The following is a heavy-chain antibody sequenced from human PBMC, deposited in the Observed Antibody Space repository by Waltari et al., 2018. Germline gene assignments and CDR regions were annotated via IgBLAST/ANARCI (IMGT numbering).Heavy chain of an antibody. J-gene: IGHJ4*02. D-gene: IGHD1-26*01. CDR1: GGSISSSSYY. CDR2: IYYSGST. CDR3: ARQGPWGRFDY. Sequence: QLQLQESGPGLVKPSETLSLTCTVPGGSISSSSYYWGWIRQPPGKGLEWIGGIYYSGSTYYNPSLKSRVTISVDTSKSQFSLKLSSVTAADTAVYYCARQGPWGRFDYCGQGTLVTVSS. V-gene: IGHV4-39*07.